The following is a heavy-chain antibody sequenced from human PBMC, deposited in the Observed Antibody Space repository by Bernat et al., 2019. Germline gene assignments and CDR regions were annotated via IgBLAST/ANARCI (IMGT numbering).Heavy chain of an antibody. CDR3: AKDITIFLHAFDI. J-gene: IGHJ3*02. V-gene: IGHV3-23*01. Sequence: EVQLLESGVGLVQPGGSLRLSCAASGFTFSSYAMSWVRQAPGKWLEWFSSISGSGGSTYYADSVKRRFTISRDNSNNTLYLQMNRLRAEDTAVYYCAKDITIFLHAFDIWGKGTMVTVSS. CDR1: GFTFSSYA. CDR2: ISGSGGST. D-gene: IGHD3-3*01.